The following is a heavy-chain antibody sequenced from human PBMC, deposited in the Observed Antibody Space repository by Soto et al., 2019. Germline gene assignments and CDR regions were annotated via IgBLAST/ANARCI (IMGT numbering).Heavy chain of an antibody. J-gene: IGHJ4*02. CDR1: GFTFSSYG. V-gene: IGHV3-30*18. Sequence: QVQLVESGGGVVQPGRSLRLSCAASGFTFSSYGMHWVRQAPGKGLEWVAVISYDGSNKYYADSVKGRFTISRDNSKNTLYLQMNSLRAEDTAVYYCAKDSRFGELGWGNFDYWGQGTLVTVSS. D-gene: IGHD3-10*01. CDR2: ISYDGSNK. CDR3: AKDSRFGELGWGNFDY.